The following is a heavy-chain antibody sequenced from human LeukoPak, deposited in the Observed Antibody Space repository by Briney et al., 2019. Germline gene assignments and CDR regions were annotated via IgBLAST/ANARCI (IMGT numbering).Heavy chain of an antibody. V-gene: IGHV1-2*02. CDR1: GYTFTVYY. CDR3: ARDYYDFWSRLTSFDT. Sequence: ASVKLSCNASGYTFTVYYIHWVRHGPGQGLEWMGWINPNSGGTNYAQKIQGRGTMTSDTAITTAYMELRRLSFDDTAAYYCARDYYDFWSRLTSFDTWGQGTLVSVSS. J-gene: IGHJ5*02. CDR2: INPNSGGT. D-gene: IGHD3-3*01.